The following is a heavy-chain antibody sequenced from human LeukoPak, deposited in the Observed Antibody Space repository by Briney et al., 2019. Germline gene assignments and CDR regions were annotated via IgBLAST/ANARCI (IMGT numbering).Heavy chain of an antibody. CDR2: IYHSGST. CDR3: ARVLSSGWEPFDY. CDR1: GGSLSSSNW. J-gene: IGHJ4*02. D-gene: IGHD6-19*01. Sequence: PSGTLSLTCAVSGGSLSSSNWWSWVRQPPGKGLEWIGEIYHSGSTNYNPSLKSRVTISVDKSKNQFSLKLSSVTAADTAVYYCARVLSSGWEPFDYWGQGTLVTVSS. V-gene: IGHV4-4*02.